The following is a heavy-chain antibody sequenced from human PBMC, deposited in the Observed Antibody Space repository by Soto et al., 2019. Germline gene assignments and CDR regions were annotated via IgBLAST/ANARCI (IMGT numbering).Heavy chain of an antibody. CDR1: GGSISSGGDS. CDR2: IYYSGST. D-gene: IGHD3-10*01. V-gene: IGHV4-30-2*03. J-gene: IGHJ4*02. Sequence: SETLSLTCAVSGGSISSGGDSWSWIRQPPGKGLEWIGSIYYSGSTYYNPSLKSRGTISVDTSKNQFSLKLSSVTAADTAVYYCASSPRWFGELFSRYTAYFDYWGQGTMVTVSS. CDR3: ASSPRWFGELFSRYTAYFDY.